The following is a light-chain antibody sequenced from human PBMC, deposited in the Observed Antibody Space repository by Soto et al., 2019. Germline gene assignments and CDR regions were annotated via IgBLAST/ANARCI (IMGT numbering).Light chain of an antibody. CDR1: PAIASF. Sequence: IQLTQSPSSLSASVGDRVTITCRASPAIASFLAWYQQKPGTAPKLLICDAATLQSGVPSRFSGSRSGTEYTLTIGSLQPEDFATCYCQQLNGSAWTLGQGTKVDIK. CDR3: QQLNGSAWT. J-gene: IGKJ1*01. CDR2: DAA. V-gene: IGKV1-9*01.